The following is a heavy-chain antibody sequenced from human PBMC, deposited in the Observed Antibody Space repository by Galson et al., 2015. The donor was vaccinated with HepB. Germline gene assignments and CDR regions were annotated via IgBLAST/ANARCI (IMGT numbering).Heavy chain of an antibody. CDR1: GFTFSNYN. CDR3: AREKHSAAGDQ. CDR2: INSRSSTI. Sequence: SLRLSCAASGFTFSNYNMNWVRQAPGKGLEWVSYINSRSSTIYYADSVKGRFTISRDNAKNSLFLQMNSLRAEDTAVYYCAREKHSAAGDQWGQGTLVTVSS. J-gene: IGHJ5*02. D-gene: IGHD6-13*01. V-gene: IGHV3-48*04.